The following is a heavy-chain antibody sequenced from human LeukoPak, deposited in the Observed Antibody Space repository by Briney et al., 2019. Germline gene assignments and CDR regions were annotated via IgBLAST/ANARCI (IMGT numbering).Heavy chain of an antibody. CDR2: IRFDGSEK. J-gene: IGHJ4*02. Sequence: GGSLRLSCAASGFTFSNYGMHWVRQAPGRGLEWVALIRFDGSEKYYADSVKGRFTISRDNSKNTLYLQMNSLRAEDTAVYYCAKDLLAARPSVQYFDYWGQGTLVTVSS. CDR3: AKDLLAARPSVQYFDY. D-gene: IGHD6-6*01. CDR1: GFTFSNYG. V-gene: IGHV3-30*02.